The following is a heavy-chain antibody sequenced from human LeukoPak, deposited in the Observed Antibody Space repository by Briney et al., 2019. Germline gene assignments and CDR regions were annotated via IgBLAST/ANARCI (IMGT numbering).Heavy chain of an antibody. Sequence: ASVKVSCKASGYTFTGYYMHWVRQAPGQGLEWMGRINPNSGGTNYAQKFQGRVTMTRDTTISTAYMELSRLRSDATAVYYCARVEITMVRGVPSRLNYWGQGTLVTVSS. CDR3: ARVEITMVRGVPSRLNY. V-gene: IGHV1-2*06. J-gene: IGHJ4*02. CDR2: INPNSGGT. D-gene: IGHD3-10*01. CDR1: GYTFTGYY.